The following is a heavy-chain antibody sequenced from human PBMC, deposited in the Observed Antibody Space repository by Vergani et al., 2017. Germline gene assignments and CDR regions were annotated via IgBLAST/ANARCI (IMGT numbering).Heavy chain of an antibody. J-gene: IGHJ5*02. CDR3: ARSIMSTFGGGFDP. Sequence: VQLLESGGGLVQPGGSLRLSCAASGFSFSSYWMSWVRQAPGQGLEWMGWISAYNGNTNYAQKLQGRVTMTTDTSTSTAYMELRSLRSDDTAVYYCARSIMSTFGGGFDPWGQGTLVTVSS. V-gene: IGHV1-18*01. CDR2: ISAYNGNT. D-gene: IGHD3-16*01. CDR1: GFSFSSYW.